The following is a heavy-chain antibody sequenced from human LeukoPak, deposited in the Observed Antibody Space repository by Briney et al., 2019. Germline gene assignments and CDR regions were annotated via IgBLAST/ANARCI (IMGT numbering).Heavy chain of an antibody. CDR1: GGSFSGYY. J-gene: IGHJ2*01. D-gene: IGHD3-22*01. V-gene: IGHV4-34*01. Sequence: SETLSLTCAVYGGSFSGYYWSWIRQPPGEGLEWIGEISHSGGTNYNPSLKSRVTISVDTSKNQFSLKLSSVTAADTAVYYCARVGDSSGYYYTYWYFDLWGRGTLVTVSS. CDR3: ARVGDSSGYYYTYWYFDL. CDR2: ISHSGGT.